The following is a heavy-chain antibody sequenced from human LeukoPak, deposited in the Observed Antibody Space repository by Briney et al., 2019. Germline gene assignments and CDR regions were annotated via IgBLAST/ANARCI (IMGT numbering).Heavy chain of an antibody. Sequence: GGSLRLSCAASGFTFSSYAMHWVRQAPGKGLENVSAISSNGGSTYYANSVKGRFTISRDNSKNTLYLQMGSLRAEDMAVYYCARELGPYDFWSGYYDYWGQGTLVTVSS. D-gene: IGHD3-3*01. CDR1: GFTFSSYA. V-gene: IGHV3-64*01. J-gene: IGHJ4*02. CDR3: ARELGPYDFWSGYYDY. CDR2: ISSNGGST.